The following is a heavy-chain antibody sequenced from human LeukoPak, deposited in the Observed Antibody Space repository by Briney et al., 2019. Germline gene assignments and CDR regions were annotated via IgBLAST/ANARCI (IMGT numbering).Heavy chain of an antibody. J-gene: IGHJ2*01. CDR3: ARDPQADYYFDL. CDR1: GFTFGDYA. CDR2: IRSTSYGGTP. Sequence: PGGSLRLSCTASGFTFGDYALTWVRQAPGKGLEWVAYIRSTSYGGTPEHAASVKSRFTISRDDSKGVAYLQVSSLKSEDTGLYYCARDPQADYYFDLWGRGTLVTVSS. D-gene: IGHD4-11*01. V-gene: IGHV3-49*04.